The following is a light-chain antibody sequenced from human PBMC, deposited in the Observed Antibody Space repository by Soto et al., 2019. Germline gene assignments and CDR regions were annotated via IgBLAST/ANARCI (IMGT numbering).Light chain of an antibody. CDR2: GAS. Sequence: EIVLTQSPGTLSLSTGERATLSCRASQSVNSRLAWYQHKPGQAPRLLISGASSRATGIPDRFSGSGSATDFTLTVSRLEPEDFAPYYCQHYGRSPITFGQGNDWRL. CDR3: QHYGRSPIT. CDR1: QSVNSR. V-gene: IGKV3-20*01. J-gene: IGKJ5*01.